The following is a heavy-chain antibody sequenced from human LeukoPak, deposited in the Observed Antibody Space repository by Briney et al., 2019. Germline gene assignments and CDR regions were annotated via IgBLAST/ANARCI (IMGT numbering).Heavy chain of an antibody. CDR1: GYSFTSYW. V-gene: IGHV5-10-1*01. Sequence: GESLRISCKGSGYSFTSYWISWAGQMPGKCLEWMGRIDPSDSYTNYSPSFQGHVTISADKSISTAYLQWSSLKASDTAMYYCASPGNQLPPLGYYGMDVWGKGTTVTVSS. D-gene: IGHD2-2*01. CDR2: IDPSDSYT. CDR3: ASPGNQLPPLGYYGMDV. J-gene: IGHJ6*04.